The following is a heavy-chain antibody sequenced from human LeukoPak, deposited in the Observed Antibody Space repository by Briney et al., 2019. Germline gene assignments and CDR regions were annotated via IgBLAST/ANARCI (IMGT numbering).Heavy chain of an antibody. CDR1: GGSFSGYY. Sequence: SETLSLTCAVYGGSFSGYYWSWIRQPPGKGLEWIGAINHSGSTNYNPSLKSRVTISVDTSKNQFSLKLSSVTAADTAVYYCARLDQDIVVVPAIGNWFDPWGQGTLVTVSS. J-gene: IGHJ5*02. CDR2: INHSGST. D-gene: IGHD2-2*01. CDR3: ARLDQDIVVVPAIGNWFDP. V-gene: IGHV4-34*01.